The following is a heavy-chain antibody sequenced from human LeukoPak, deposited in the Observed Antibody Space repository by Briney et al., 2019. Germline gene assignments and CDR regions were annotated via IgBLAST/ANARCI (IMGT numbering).Heavy chain of an antibody. CDR1: GYTFTSYD. CDR3: ARGLGRTTMVTRGGVRFDY. J-gene: IGHJ4*02. CDR2: MNPNSGNT. D-gene: IGHD5-18*01. V-gene: IGHV1-8*01. Sequence: ASVKVSCKASGYTFTSYDINWVPQATGQGPEWMGWMNPNSGNTGSAQKFQGRVTMTRNTSITTAYMELSSLRSEDTAVYYCARGLGRTTMVTRGGVRFDYWGQGTLVTVSS.